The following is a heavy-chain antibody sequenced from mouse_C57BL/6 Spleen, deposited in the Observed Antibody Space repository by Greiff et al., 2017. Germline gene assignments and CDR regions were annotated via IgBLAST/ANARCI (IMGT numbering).Heavy chain of an antibody. J-gene: IGHJ1*03. V-gene: IGHV1-76*01. CDR2: IYPGSGNT. Sequence: QVQLQQSGAELVRPGASVKLSCKASGYTFTDYYINWVKQRPGQGLEWIARIYPGSGNTYYNEKFKGKATLTAEKSSSTAYMQLSSLTSEDSAVYFCARDRGSWYFDVWGTGTTVTVSS. CDR3: ARDRGSWYFDV. CDR1: GYTFTDYY. D-gene: IGHD3-1*01.